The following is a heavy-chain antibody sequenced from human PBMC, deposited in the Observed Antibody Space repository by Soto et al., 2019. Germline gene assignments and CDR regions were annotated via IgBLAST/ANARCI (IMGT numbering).Heavy chain of an antibody. CDR1: GFTFSSYD. J-gene: IGHJ6*02. Sequence: GGSLRLSCAASGFTFSSYDMHWVRQATGKGLEWVSAIGTAGDTYYPGSVKGRFTISRENAKNSLYLQMNSLRAEDTAVYYCARVQSQYYYYGMDVWGQGTTVTVSS. CDR2: IGTAGDT. V-gene: IGHV3-13*01. CDR3: ARVQSQYYYYGMDV.